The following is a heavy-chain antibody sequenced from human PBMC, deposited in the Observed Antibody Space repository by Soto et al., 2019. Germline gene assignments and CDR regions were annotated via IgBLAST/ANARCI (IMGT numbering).Heavy chain of an antibody. CDR2: IIPIFGTA. D-gene: IGHD5-12*01. V-gene: IGHV1-69*01. CDR1: GGTFSSYA. J-gene: IGHJ5*02. CDR3: ASRYSGLPGYNWFDP. Sequence: QVQLVQSGAEVKKPGSSVKVSCKASGGTFSSYAISWLRQAPGQGLEWMGGIIPIFGTANYAQKFQGRVTITADESTRTAYMELSSLRSEDTAVYYCASRYSGLPGYNWFDPWGQGTLVTVSS.